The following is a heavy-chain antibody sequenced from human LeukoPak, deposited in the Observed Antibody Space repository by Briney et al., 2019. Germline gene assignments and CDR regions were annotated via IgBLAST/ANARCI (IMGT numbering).Heavy chain of an antibody. J-gene: IGHJ6*04. CDR3: ARGDYSSGWYNYYYGMDV. D-gene: IGHD6-19*01. CDR1: GFTFSSYW. CDR2: INIDGSST. V-gene: IGHV3-74*01. Sequence: GGSLRLSCAASGFTFSSYWRHWVRQAPGRGLVWVPCINIDGSSTSYADSVKGRFTISRDNAKNTLYLQMNSLRAEDTAVYYCARGDYSSGWYNYYYGMDVWGKGTAVTVSS.